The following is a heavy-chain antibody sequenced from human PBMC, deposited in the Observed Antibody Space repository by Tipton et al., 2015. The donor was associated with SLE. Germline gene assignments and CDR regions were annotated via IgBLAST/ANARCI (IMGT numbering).Heavy chain of an antibody. D-gene: IGHD6-19*01. V-gene: IGHV1-8*01. CDR3: ARRAVAGYFDS. CDR1: GYTFASYD. Sequence: QLVQSGPEVKKPGASVKGSCKASGYTFASYDINWVRQATGQGLEWMGWVNPNSGNTAYAQKFQGRVTMTRDTSISTAYMELSSLTSEDTAVYYCARRAVAGYFDSWGQGTLVTVSS. CDR2: VNPNSGNT. J-gene: IGHJ4*02.